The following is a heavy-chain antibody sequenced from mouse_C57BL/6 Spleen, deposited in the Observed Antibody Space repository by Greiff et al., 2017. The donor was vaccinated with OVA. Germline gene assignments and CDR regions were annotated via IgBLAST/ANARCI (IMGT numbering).Heavy chain of an antibody. D-gene: IGHD2-5*01. V-gene: IGHV1-82*01. CDR3: AREDYYSNSYAMDY. CDR2: IYPGDGDT. CDR1: GYAFSSSW. Sequence: QVQLKQSGPELVKPGASVKISCKASGYAFSSSWMNWVKQRPGKGLEWIGRIYPGDGDTNYNGKFKGKATLTADKSSSTAYMQLSSLTSEDSAVYFCAREDYYSNSYAMDYWGQGTSVTVSS. J-gene: IGHJ4*01.